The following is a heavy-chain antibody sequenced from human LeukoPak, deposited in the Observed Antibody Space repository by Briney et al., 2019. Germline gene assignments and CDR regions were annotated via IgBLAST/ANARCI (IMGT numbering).Heavy chain of an antibody. CDR1: GGSFSGYY. CDR3: ARGVGYSYGTYYYYMDV. J-gene: IGHJ6*03. D-gene: IGHD5-18*01. Sequence: SETPSLTCAVYGGSFSGYYWSWIRQPPGKGLEWIGEINHSGSTNYNPSLKSRVTISVDTSENQFSLKLSSVTAADTAVYYCARGVGYSYGTYYYYMDVWGKGTTVTVSS. V-gene: IGHV4-34*01. CDR2: INHSGST.